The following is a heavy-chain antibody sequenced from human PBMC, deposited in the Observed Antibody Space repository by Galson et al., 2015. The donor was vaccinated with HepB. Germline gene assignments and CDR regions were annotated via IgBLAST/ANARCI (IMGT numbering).Heavy chain of an antibody. CDR2: ISAYNGNT. D-gene: IGHD3-22*01. CDR1: GYTFTSYG. Sequence: SVKVSCKASGYTFTSYGISWVRQAPGQGLEWMGWISAYNGNTNYAQKLQGRVTMTTDTSTSTAYMELRSLRSDDTAVYYCARDSPYYYYDSSGYYYASSSVPYYFDYWGQGTLVTVSS. V-gene: IGHV1-18*01. CDR3: ARDSPYYYYDSSGYYYASSSVPYYFDY. J-gene: IGHJ4*02.